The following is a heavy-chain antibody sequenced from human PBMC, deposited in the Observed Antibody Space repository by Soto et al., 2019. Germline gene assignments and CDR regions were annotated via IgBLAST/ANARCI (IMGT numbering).Heavy chain of an antibody. CDR2: INPSGGST. V-gene: IGHV1-46*01. D-gene: IGHD4-17*01. Sequence: ASVKVSCKASGYTFTSYYMHWVRQAPGQGLEWMGIINPSGGSTSYAQKFQGRVTMTRDTSTSTVYMELSSLRSEDTAVYYCASSDYGDYVYFQHWGQGTLLTVSS. CDR1: GYTFTSYY. CDR3: ASSDYGDYVYFQH. J-gene: IGHJ1*01.